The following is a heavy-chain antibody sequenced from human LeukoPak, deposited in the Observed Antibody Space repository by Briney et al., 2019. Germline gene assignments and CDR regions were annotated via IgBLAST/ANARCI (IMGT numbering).Heavy chain of an antibody. D-gene: IGHD2-2*01. CDR1: GFTFSSYE. Sequence: GGSLRLSCAASGFTFSSYEMNWVRQAPGKGLEWVSYISSSGSTIYYADSVKGRFTISRDNAKNSLYLQMNGLRAEDTAVYYCAREMVVPAATTYYYYGMDVWGQGTTVTVSS. V-gene: IGHV3-48*03. CDR3: AREMVVPAATTYYYYGMDV. CDR2: ISSSGSTI. J-gene: IGHJ6*02.